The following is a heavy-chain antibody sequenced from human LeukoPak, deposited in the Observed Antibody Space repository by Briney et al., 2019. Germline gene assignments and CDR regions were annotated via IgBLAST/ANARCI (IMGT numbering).Heavy chain of an antibody. CDR3: AKGQSGYEPFDN. CDR1: GFTYSISA. Sequence: GGSLRLSCAASGFTYSISAMSWVRQAPGKGLEWVSAISGSGGSTYYADSVKGRFTISRDNSKNTLYLQMNSLRAEDTAVHFCAKGQSGYEPFDNWGQGTLVTVSS. V-gene: IGHV3-23*01. J-gene: IGHJ4*02. D-gene: IGHD6-25*01. CDR2: ISGSGGST.